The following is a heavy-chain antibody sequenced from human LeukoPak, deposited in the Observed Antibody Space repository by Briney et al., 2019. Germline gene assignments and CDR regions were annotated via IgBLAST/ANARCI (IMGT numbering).Heavy chain of an antibody. V-gene: IGHV4-34*01. CDR3: AKDWDLGGHDY. CDR1: GGSFSDYY. D-gene: IGHD1-26*01. J-gene: IGHJ4*02. Sequence: SETLSLTCAVYGGSFSDYYWTWIRQPPGKGLEWIGEINHSGSTNYNPSLKSRVTISVDTSKKQFFLRLSSVTAADTAVYYCAKDWDLGGHDYWGQGTLVTVSS. CDR2: INHSGST.